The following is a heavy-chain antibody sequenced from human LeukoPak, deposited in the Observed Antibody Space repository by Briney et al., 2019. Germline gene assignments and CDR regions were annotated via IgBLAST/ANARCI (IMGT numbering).Heavy chain of an antibody. J-gene: IGHJ4*02. V-gene: IGHV3-9*01. CDR3: AKDMGYRSSWYLSPFDY. Sequence: SLRLSCAASGFTFDDYAMHWVRQAPGKGLEWVSGISWNSGSIGYADSVKGRFTISRDNAKNSLYLQMNSLRAEDTALYYCAKDMGYRSSWYLSPFDYWGQGTLVTVSS. CDR1: GFTFDDYA. D-gene: IGHD6-13*01. CDR2: ISWNSGSI.